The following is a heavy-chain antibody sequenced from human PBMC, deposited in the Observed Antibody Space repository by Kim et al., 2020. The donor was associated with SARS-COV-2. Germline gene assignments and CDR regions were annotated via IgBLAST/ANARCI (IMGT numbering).Heavy chain of an antibody. J-gene: IGHJ6*02. D-gene: IGHD3-10*01. CDR3: ARDRPWYYGSGTHSYYYGMDV. CDR2: ISAYNGNT. V-gene: IGHV1-18*01. Sequence: ASVKVSCKASGYTFTSYGISWVRQAPGQGLEWMGWISAYNGNTNYAQKLQGRVTMTTDTSTSTAYMELRSLRSDDTAVYYCARDRPWYYGSGTHSYYYGMDVWGQGTTVTVSS. CDR1: GYTFTSYG.